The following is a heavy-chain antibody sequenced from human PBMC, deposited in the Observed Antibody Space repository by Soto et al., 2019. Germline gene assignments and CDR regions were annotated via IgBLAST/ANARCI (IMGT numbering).Heavy chain of an antibody. V-gene: IGHV3-30-3*01. J-gene: IGHJ6*02. CDR1: ELTFGTYA. CDR2: ISFDGINK. CDR3: ARERNADFNHYYGMDV. Sequence: GGSLRLSCAASELTFGTYAMHWVRQAPGKGLEWVAVISFDGINKYYADSVKGRFTISRDNSRNILYLQMNSLEAEDTAVYYCARERNADFNHYYGMDVWGQGTTVTVSS.